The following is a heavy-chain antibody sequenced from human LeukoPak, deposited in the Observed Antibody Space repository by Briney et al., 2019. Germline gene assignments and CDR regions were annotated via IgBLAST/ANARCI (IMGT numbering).Heavy chain of an antibody. V-gene: IGHV4-59*01. CDR2: IYYSGST. J-gene: IGHJ4*02. Sequence: SETLPLTCTVSGGSISSYYWSWIRQPPGKGLEWIGYIYYSGSTNYNPSLKSRVTISVDTSKNQFSLKLSSVTAADTAVYYCAGLRYFDFPYYFDYWGRGTLVTVSS. D-gene: IGHD3-9*01. CDR3: AGLRYFDFPYYFDY. CDR1: GGSISSYY.